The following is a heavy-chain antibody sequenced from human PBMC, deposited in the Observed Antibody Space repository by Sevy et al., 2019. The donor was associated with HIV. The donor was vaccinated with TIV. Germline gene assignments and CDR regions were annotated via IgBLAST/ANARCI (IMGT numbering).Heavy chain of an antibody. Sequence: GGSLRLSCAASGFTFSSYAMSWVRQAPGKGLEWVSAISGSGGGTYYADSVKGRFTISRDNSKNTLYLQMNSLRAGDTAVYYCAKDRGSSSWYYFDYWGQGTLVTVSS. CDR2: ISGSGGGT. D-gene: IGHD6-13*01. V-gene: IGHV3-23*01. CDR3: AKDRGSSSWYYFDY. J-gene: IGHJ4*02. CDR1: GFTFSSYA.